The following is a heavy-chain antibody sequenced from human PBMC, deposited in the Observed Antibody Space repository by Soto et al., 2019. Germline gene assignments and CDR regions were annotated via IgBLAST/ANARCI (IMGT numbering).Heavy chain of an antibody. Sequence: EVQLVQSGGGLVQPWVSLRLSCAASGFTFSDFPMSWVRQVRGEGLEWISATRKDGGSVFYVESVKGRFIMSRDNSKNASSLRMKNLRVEDTAIYYCVRDRYTMSDFWSAFSSDWGQGAQVIVSS. CDR3: VRDRYTMSDFWSAFSSD. D-gene: IGHD3-3*01. J-gene: IGHJ4*02. CDR2: TRKDGGSV. V-gene: IGHV3-23*04. CDR1: GFTFSDFP.